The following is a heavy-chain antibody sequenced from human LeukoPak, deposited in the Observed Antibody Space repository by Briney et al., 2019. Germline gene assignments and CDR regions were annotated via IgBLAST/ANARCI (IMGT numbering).Heavy chain of an antibody. J-gene: IGHJ4*02. CDR1: GGSISSYY. Sequence: SETLSLTCSVSGGSISSYYWSWIRQPPGKGLEWIGYFYYSGTSNYNPSLKSRVTISVDTSKNQLSLKLGSATAADTAVYYCASAFSGYEQFDFWGQGTLVTVSS. V-gene: IGHV4-59*08. CDR2: FYYSGTS. D-gene: IGHD5-12*01. CDR3: ASAFSGYEQFDF.